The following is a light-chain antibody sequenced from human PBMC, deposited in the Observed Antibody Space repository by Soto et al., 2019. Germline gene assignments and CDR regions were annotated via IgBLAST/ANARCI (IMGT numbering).Light chain of an antibody. CDR3: SSFAGYNNYVV. Sequence: QSALTQPPSASGSPGQSVTISCTGTSSDVGGYNFVSWYQQHPGKAPKLMIYEVSKRPSGVPDRFSGSKSGNTASLTVSGLQAEDEADDHCSSFAGYNNYVVFGGGTKVTVL. V-gene: IGLV2-8*01. CDR2: EVS. CDR1: SSDVGGYNF. J-gene: IGLJ2*01.